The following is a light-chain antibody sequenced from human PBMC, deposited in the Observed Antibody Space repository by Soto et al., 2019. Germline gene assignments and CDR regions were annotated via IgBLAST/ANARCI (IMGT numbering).Light chain of an antibody. CDR1: HTISNW. CDR3: QQYNTFLT. Sequence: DIQVTQSPSSLSASVGDIVTITFRASHTISNWLALYQQKPGKAPKLLIYKASSLESGVPSRFSGSGSGTEFTLTISSLQPDDFATYYCQQYNTFLTFGGGTKVDIK. V-gene: IGKV1-5*03. J-gene: IGKJ4*01. CDR2: KAS.